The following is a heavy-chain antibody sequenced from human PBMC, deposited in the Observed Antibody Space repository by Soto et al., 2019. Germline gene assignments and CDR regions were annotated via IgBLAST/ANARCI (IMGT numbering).Heavy chain of an antibody. V-gene: IGHV3-21*01. Sequence: SGGSLRLSCAASGFTFSSYSMNWVRQAPGKGLEWVSSISSSSSYIYYADSVKGRFTISRDNAKNSLYLQMNSLRAEDTAVYYCARGFGELLYDYWGQGTLVTVSS. CDR1: GFTFSSYS. J-gene: IGHJ4*02. CDR2: ISSSSSYI. CDR3: ARGFGELLYDY. D-gene: IGHD3-10*01.